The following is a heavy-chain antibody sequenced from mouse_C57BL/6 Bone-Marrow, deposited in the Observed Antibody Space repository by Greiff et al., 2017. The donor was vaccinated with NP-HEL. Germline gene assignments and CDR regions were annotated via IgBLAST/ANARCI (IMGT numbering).Heavy chain of an antibody. CDR1: GYAFSSYW. CDR3: ARWGYYYGLYWYFDV. J-gene: IGHJ1*03. Sequence: QVQLQQSGAELVKPGASVKISCKASGYAFSSYWMNWVKQRPGKGLEWIGQIYPGDGDTNYNGKFKGKATLTADKSSSTAYMQLSSLTSEDSAVYFCARWGYYYGLYWYFDVWGTGTTVTVSS. D-gene: IGHD1-1*01. V-gene: IGHV1-80*01. CDR2: IYPGDGDT.